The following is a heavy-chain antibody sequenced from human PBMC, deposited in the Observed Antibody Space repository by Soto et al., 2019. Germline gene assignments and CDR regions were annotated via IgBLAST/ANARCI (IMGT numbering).Heavy chain of an antibody. D-gene: IGHD3-3*01. J-gene: IGHJ6*02. Sequence: QVQLVQSGAEVKKPGASVKVSCKASGYTFTSSGISWVRQAPGQGLEWMGWISTDNGNTNYAQHLQGRGSMTTDTSTSTAYMDLSSLRSDDTAVYYCARDQGITTFGVYSMYYYGMDVWGQGTTVTVSS. CDR2: ISTDNGNT. V-gene: IGHV1-18*01. CDR3: ARDQGITTFGVYSMYYYGMDV. CDR1: GYTFTSSG.